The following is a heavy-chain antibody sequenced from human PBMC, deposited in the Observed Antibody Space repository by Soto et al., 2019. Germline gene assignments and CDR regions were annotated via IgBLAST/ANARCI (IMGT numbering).Heavy chain of an antibody. Sequence: GGSLRLSCAASGFTFSSYWMHWVRQAPGKGLVWVSRINSDGSSTSYADSVKGRFTISRDNAKNTLYLQMNSLRAEDTAVYYCARDMFAQFGQFYYYYGMDVWGQGTTVTVSS. CDR3: ARDMFAQFGQFYYYYGMDV. J-gene: IGHJ6*02. D-gene: IGHD3-10*02. CDR1: GFTFSSYW. CDR2: INSDGSST. V-gene: IGHV3-74*01.